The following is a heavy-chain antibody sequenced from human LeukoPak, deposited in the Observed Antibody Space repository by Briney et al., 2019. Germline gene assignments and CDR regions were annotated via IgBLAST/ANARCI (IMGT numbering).Heavy chain of an antibody. V-gene: IGHV3-30*03. Sequence: GRSLRLSCAASGFTFSSYGMHWVRQAPGKGLEWVAVISYDGSNKYYADSVKCRFTISRDNSKNTLYLQMNSLRAEDTAVYYCATSKGHSSSYEGLFDYWGQGTLVTVSS. CDR1: GFTFSSYG. CDR3: ATSKGHSSSYEGLFDY. D-gene: IGHD6-13*01. J-gene: IGHJ4*02. CDR2: ISYDGSNK.